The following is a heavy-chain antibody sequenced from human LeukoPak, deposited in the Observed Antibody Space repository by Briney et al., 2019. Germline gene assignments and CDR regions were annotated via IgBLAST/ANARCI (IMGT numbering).Heavy chain of an antibody. D-gene: IGHD3-22*01. J-gene: IGHJ4*02. CDR1: GYSFADYY. Sequence: ASVKVSCKASGYSFADYYMHWVRQATGQGVEWMVWINTNTGNPTYAQGFTGRFVFSLDTSVSTAYLQISSLKAEDTAVYHCARDLSVGYYYDSSGYYPFDYWGQGTLVTVSS. CDR2: INTNTGNP. V-gene: IGHV7-4-1*02. CDR3: ARDLSVGYYYDSSGYYPFDY.